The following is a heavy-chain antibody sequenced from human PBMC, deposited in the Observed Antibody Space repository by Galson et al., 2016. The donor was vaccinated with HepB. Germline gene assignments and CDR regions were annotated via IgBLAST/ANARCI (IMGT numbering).Heavy chain of an antibody. CDR2: INPGDSDT. CDR1: GYRFTNYW. V-gene: IGHV5-51*01. CDR3: ARGVQQLNYDY. J-gene: IGHJ4*02. Sequence: QSGAEVKKPGESLKNSCKGSGYRFTNYWIAWVRQMPGKGLEWMGIINPGDSDTRYSPSFQGQVIISADKSISTAYLQWSSLKASDTAMYYCARGVQQLNYDYWGQGTLVTVSS. D-gene: IGHD6-13*01.